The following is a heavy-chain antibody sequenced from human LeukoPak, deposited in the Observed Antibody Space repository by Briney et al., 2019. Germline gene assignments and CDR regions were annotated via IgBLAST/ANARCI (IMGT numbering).Heavy chain of an antibody. CDR1: GFTFSSYS. D-gene: IGHD5-12*01. J-gene: IGHJ4*02. V-gene: IGHV3-21*01. Sequence: GGSLRLSCAASGFTFSSYSMNWVRQAPGKGLEWVSSISSSSSYIYYADSVKGRFTISRDNAKNSLYLQMNSLRAEDTAVYYCAREGGIVATTHSDYWGQGTLVTVSS. CDR2: ISSSSSYI. CDR3: AREGGIVATTHSDY.